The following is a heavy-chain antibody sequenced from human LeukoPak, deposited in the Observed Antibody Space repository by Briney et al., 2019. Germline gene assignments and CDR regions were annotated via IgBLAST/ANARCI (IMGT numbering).Heavy chain of an antibody. Sequence: GGSLRLSCAASGFTFSSYGMHWVRQAPGKGLEWVAVIWYDGSNKYYAVSVKGRFTISRDNPKNTLYLQMNSLRAEDTAVYYCARVDGYCSSTSCPNPRYYYGMDVWGKGTTVTVSS. CDR3: ARVDGYCSSTSCPNPRYYYGMDV. CDR1: GFTFSSYG. CDR2: IWYDGSNK. V-gene: IGHV3-33*01. D-gene: IGHD2-2*01. J-gene: IGHJ6*04.